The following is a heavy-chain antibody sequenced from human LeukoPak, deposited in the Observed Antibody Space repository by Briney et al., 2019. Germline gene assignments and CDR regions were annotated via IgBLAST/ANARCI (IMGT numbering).Heavy chain of an antibody. CDR2: ISSSSSYI. CDR3: AREPSQLWIDN. CDR1: GFTFSSYS. J-gene: IGHJ4*02. Sequence: GGSLRLSCAASGFTFSSYSMNWVRQAPGKGLEWVSSISSSSSYIYYADSVKGRFTISRDNAKNSLSLQISSLRGEDSAVYYCAREPSQLWIDNWGQGTRVIVSS. V-gene: IGHV3-21*01. D-gene: IGHD5-18*01.